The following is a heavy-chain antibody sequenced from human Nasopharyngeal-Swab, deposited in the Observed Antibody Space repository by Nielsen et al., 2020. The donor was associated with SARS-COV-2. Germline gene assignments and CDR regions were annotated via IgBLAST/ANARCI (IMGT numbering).Heavy chain of an antibody. J-gene: IGHJ5*02. Sequence: ASVKVSCKVSGYTLTELSMHWVRQAPGKGLEWMGGFDPEDGETIYAQKFQGRVTMTEDTSTATAYMELSSLRSEDTAVYYCATSSPIITISPNWFDPWGQGTLVTVSS. CDR2: FDPEDGET. D-gene: IGHD3-3*01. V-gene: IGHV1-24*01. CDR3: ATSSPIITISPNWFDP. CDR1: GYTLTELS.